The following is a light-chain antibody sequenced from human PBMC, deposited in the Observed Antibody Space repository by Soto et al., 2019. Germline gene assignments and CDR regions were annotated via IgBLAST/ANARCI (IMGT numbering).Light chain of an antibody. CDR3: QQRSTGIT. V-gene: IGKV3D-20*02. Sequence: TQSPASLSSSVRERFTITCRASQSISSTYLAWYQQKPGQAPRLLIHGTSSRATGIPARFSGSGSGTDFTLTISSLEPEDFAVYYCQQRSTGITFGQGTRLEIK. CDR2: GTS. CDR1: QSISSTY. J-gene: IGKJ5*01.